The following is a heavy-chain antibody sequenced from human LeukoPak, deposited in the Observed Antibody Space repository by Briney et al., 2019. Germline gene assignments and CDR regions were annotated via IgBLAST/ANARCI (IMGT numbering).Heavy chain of an antibody. Sequence: PSETLSLTCAVYGGSFSGYYWSWIRQPPGKGLEWIGEINHSGSTNYNPSLKSRVTISADTSKNQFSLKLSSVTAADTAEYYCARVRCSGGSCRTHDAFDIWGQGTMVTVSS. J-gene: IGHJ3*02. CDR1: GGSFSGYY. D-gene: IGHD2-15*01. V-gene: IGHV4-34*01. CDR3: ARVRCSGGSCRTHDAFDI. CDR2: INHSGST.